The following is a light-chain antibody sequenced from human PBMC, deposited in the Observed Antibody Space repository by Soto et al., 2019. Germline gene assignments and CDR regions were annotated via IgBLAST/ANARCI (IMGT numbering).Light chain of an antibody. J-gene: IGLJ2*01. CDR1: SSDIGAYNY. V-gene: IGLV2-8*01. CDR3: SSYTGSVDFTVA. CDR2: EVS. Sequence: QSALTQPPSASGSPGQSVTISCTGTSSDIGAYNYVSWFQQHPGKAPKLMIYEVSRRPSGVPDRFSGSKSGNTASLTVSGLQAEDEADYYCSSYTGSVDFTVAFGGGTKLTVL.